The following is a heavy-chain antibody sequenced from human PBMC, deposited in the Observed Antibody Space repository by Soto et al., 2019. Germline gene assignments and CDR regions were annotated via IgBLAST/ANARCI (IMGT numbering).Heavy chain of an antibody. D-gene: IGHD2-21*01. CDR3: ARLGAYYQSLDP. V-gene: IGHV4-61*05. CDR2: IYYGGTT. Sequence: SETLSLTYTVSGGSISNGAYYWGWIRQPPGRGLEWVGYIYYGGTTSYNPSLNSRATISLETSKSQFSLRLTSVTAADTAVYYCARLGAYYQSLDPWGPGTLVTVSS. CDR1: GGSISNGAYY. J-gene: IGHJ5*02.